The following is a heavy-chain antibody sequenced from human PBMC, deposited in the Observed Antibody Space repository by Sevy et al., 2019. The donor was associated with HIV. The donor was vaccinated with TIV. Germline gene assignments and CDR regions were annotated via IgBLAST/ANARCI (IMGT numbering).Heavy chain of an antibody. V-gene: IGHV1-2*02. D-gene: IGHD3-22*01. CDR1: GYTFTGYY. CDR2: INPNSGGT. Sequence: ASVKVSCKASGYTFTGYYMHWVRQAPGQGLERMGWINPNSGGTNYAQKFQGRVTMTRDTSISTAYMELSRLRSDDTAVYYCANSLTYYYDSSGYYTFGYWGQGTLVTVSS. CDR3: ANSLTYYYDSSGYYTFGY. J-gene: IGHJ4*02.